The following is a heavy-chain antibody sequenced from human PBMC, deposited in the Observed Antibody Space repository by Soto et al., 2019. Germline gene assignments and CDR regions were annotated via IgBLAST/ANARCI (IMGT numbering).Heavy chain of an antibody. D-gene: IGHD4-4*01. J-gene: IGHJ4*02. Sequence: GGSLRLSCAAPGFTFSSYAMSWVRQAPGKGLEWVSAISGSGGRTYYADSVKGRFTISRDNSKNTLYLQMNSLRAEDTAVYSCAKAMWTVTTGDDYWGQGTLVTVSS. CDR3: AKAMWTVTTGDDY. CDR2: ISGSGGRT. V-gene: IGHV3-23*01. CDR1: GFTFSSYA.